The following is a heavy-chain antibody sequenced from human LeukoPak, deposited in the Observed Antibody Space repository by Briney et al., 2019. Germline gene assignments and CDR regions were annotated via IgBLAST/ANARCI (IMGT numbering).Heavy chain of an antibody. J-gene: IGHJ3*02. V-gene: IGHV4-39*07. CDR2: IYYSGST. Sequence: PSETLSLTCTVSGGSISSGSYYWSWIRQPAGKGLEWIGSIYYSGSTYYNPSLKSRVTISVDTSKNQFSLKLSSVTAADTAVYYCARDRIAAAGTHAFDIWGQGTMVTVSS. CDR1: GGSISSGSYY. CDR3: ARDRIAAAGTHAFDI. D-gene: IGHD6-13*01.